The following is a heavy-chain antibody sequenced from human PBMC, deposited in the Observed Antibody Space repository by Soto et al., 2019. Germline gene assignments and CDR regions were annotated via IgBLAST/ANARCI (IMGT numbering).Heavy chain of an antibody. J-gene: IGHJ4*02. CDR2: ISHSGST. D-gene: IGHD2-2*02. CDR1: GGSISSAAHY. V-gene: IGHV4-31*03. CDR3: ASEYTDGSNFFDC. Sequence: SETLSLTGTVSGGSISSAAHYWSWIRQHPGKGLEWIGYISHSGSTYYNPSLKSRVIISVDTSKNQFSLSLTSVTAADTAVYYCASEYTDGSNFFDCWGQVALVTVSS.